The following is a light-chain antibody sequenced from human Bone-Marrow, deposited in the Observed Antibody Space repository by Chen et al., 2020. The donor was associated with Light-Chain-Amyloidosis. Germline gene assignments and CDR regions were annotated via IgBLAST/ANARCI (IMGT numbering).Light chain of an antibody. J-gene: IGLJ3*02. CDR3: QVWDRSSDRPV. V-gene: IGLV3-21*02. Sequence: SYVLTQPSSVSVAPGQTATIACGGNNIGSTSVHWYQQTPGQAPLLVVYDDSDRPSGIPERWAGSDAGHPATLTISRVVAGDEADYYCQVWDRSSDRPVFGGGTKLTAL. CDR2: DDS. CDR1: NIGSTS.